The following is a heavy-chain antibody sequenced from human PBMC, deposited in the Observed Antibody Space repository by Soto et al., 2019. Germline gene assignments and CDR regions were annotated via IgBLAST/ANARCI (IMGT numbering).Heavy chain of an antibody. CDR3: AGGGVRGVITRTRDYYGMDV. Sequence: GESLKISCKGSGYNFTSYWIGWVRQVPGKGLECMGIIYPGDSDTRYSPSFQGQVTISADKSISTAYLQWSSLKASDTAMYYCAGGGVRGVITRTRDYYGMDVWGQGTTVTVSS. D-gene: IGHD3-10*01. CDR2: IYPGDSDT. CDR1: GYNFTSYW. V-gene: IGHV5-51*01. J-gene: IGHJ6*02.